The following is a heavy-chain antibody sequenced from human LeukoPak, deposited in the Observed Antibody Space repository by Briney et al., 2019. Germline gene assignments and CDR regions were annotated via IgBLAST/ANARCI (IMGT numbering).Heavy chain of an antibody. J-gene: IGHJ4*02. CDR3: ARGDSVVTAAY. D-gene: IGHD2-21*02. CDR1: GFTVSRYY. Sequence: GGSLRLSCAASGFTVSRYYISWVRQAPGKGLEWVSVIYSGGSTYYSDSVKGPFTISRDNSKNTLYLQMNSLRAEDTAVYYCARGDSVVTAAYWGQGTLVTVSS. CDR2: IYSGGST. V-gene: IGHV3-53*01.